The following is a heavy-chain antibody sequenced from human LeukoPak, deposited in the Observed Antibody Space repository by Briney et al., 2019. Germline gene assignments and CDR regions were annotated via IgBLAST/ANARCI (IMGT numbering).Heavy chain of an antibody. V-gene: IGHV1-8*01. J-gene: IGHJ5*02. CDR2: MNPNSGNT. CDR1: GYTFTSYD. Sequence: ASVKVSCKASGYTFTSYDISWVRQATGQGLEWMGWMNPNSGNTGYAQKFQGRVTMTRSTSISTAYMELSSLRSEDTAVYYCARKGDYYGSGSYYNFVNWFDPWGQGTLVTVSS. CDR3: ARKGDYYGSGSYYNFVNWFDP. D-gene: IGHD3-10*01.